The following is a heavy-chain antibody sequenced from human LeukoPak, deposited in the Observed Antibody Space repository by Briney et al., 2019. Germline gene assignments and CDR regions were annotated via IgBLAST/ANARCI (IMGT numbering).Heavy chain of an antibody. Sequence: GGSLRLSCAASGFTFSSYAMSWVRQAPGKGLEWVSAISGSGGSTYYADSVKGRFTISRDNSKNTLYLQMNSLRAEDTAVYYCAKDSAPYGDYPYYFGYWGQGTLVTVSS. CDR2: ISGSGGST. J-gene: IGHJ4*02. CDR1: GFTFSSYA. CDR3: AKDSAPYGDYPYYFGY. V-gene: IGHV3-23*01. D-gene: IGHD4-17*01.